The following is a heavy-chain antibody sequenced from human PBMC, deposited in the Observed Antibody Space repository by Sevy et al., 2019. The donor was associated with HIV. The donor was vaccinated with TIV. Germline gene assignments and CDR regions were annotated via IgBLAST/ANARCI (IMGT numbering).Heavy chain of an antibody. D-gene: IGHD2-2*01. CDR2: ISGSGGST. Sequence: GGSLRVSCAASGFTFSSYAMSWVRQAPGKGLEWVSAISGSGGSTYYADSVKGRFTISRDNSKNTLYLQMNSLRAEDTAVYYCAKEGVPGDYYYGIDVRGQGTTVTVSS. CDR1: GFTFSSYA. J-gene: IGHJ6*02. V-gene: IGHV3-23*01. CDR3: AKEGVPGDYYYGIDV.